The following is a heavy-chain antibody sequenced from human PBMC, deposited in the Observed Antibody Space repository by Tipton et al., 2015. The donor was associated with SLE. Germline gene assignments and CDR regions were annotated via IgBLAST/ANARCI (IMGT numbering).Heavy chain of an antibody. J-gene: IGHJ4*02. V-gene: IGHV4-39*07. CDR2: IYYSGST. Sequence: TLSLTCTVSGGSISSSSSSYYWGWIRQPPGKGLEYIGNIYYSGSTYYNPSLTSRVTISVDTSKNQFSLKLTSVTAADTAVYYCARQLGNYDFWGGSIDSWGQGTLVTVSS. CDR3: ARQLGNYDFWGGSIDS. D-gene: IGHD3-3*01. CDR1: GGSISSSSSSYY.